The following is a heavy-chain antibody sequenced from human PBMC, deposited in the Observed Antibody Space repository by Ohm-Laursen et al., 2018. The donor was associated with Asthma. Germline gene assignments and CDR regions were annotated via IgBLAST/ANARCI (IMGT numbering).Heavy chain of an antibody. J-gene: IGHJ6*02. CDR3: AKDRGYGDDYYYYGMDV. D-gene: IGHD4-17*01. Sequence: SLRLSCAASGFTFGDYAMHWVRQAPGKGLEWVSGISWNSGSIGYADSVKGRFTISRDNAKNSLYLQMNSLRAEDTALYYCAKDRGYGDDYYYYGMDVWGQGTTVTVSS. CDR2: ISWNSGSI. V-gene: IGHV3-9*01. CDR1: GFTFGDYA.